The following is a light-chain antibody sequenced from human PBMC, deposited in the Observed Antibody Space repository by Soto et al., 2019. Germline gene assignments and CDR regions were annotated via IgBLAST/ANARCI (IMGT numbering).Light chain of an antibody. V-gene: IGKV2-24*01. CDR2: RVS. Sequence: EIVMTQSPLSSAVTLGQPASISCGSSQSLVHSDGNTYLSWLHVGPGQSPRPLIYRVSDRFPGVPDRFTGSGAETNFTLKITRVEAEAVGTYYCMQNTQFPLTFGGGTKVDIK. CDR1: QSLVHSDGNTY. CDR3: MQNTQFPLT. J-gene: IGKJ4*01.